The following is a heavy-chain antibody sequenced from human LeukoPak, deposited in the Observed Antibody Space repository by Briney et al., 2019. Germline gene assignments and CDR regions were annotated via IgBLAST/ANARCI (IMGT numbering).Heavy chain of an antibody. CDR3: AKDRVRDNGWDIDY. D-gene: IGHD6-19*01. V-gene: IGHV3-23*01. Sequence: PGGSLRLSCVGSGFTFRNYAMNWVRQAPGKGLEWVSGFSAAGTYYADSVKGRFTTSRDDSKNTIYLQMNSLTAEDTGVYYCAKDRVRDNGWDIDYSRQGTLVTVSS. CDR1: GFTFRNYA. J-gene: IGHJ4*02. CDR2: FSAAGT.